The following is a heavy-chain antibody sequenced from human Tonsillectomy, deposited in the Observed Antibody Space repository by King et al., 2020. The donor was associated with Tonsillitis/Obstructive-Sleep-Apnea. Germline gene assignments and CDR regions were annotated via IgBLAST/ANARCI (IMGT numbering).Heavy chain of an antibody. CDR1: GYTFTSHG. V-gene: IGHV1-18*01. Sequence: QLVQSGAEVKKPGASVKVSCKASGYTFTSHGISWVRQAPGQGLEWMGWISAYSGTTNYAQKLQGRVTMTTDTSTSTAYMELRSLRPDDTAVYYCTRDGENSRGLYYYYGMDVWGQGTTVTVSS. D-gene: IGHD3-22*01. J-gene: IGHJ6*02. CDR2: ISAYSGTT. CDR3: TRDGENSRGLYYYYGMDV.